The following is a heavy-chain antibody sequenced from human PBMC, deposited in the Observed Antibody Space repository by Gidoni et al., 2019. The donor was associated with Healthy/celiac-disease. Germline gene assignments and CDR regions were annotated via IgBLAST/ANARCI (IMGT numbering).Heavy chain of an antibody. V-gene: IGHV3-49*03. CDR3: TRGRGTDIVVVPAAIV. CDR1: GFAFGAYA. J-gene: IGHJ3*01. D-gene: IGHD2-2*01. Sequence: EVQLVDSGVRLVQPGRSLRLACTASGFAFGAYAMSWLRQAPGQGLEWVGFIRSKAYGGTTEYAASVKGRFTISRDDSKSIANLQMNRLKTEDTAVYYCTRGRGTDIVVVPAAIVWGQGTMVTVSS. CDR2: IRSKAYGGTT.